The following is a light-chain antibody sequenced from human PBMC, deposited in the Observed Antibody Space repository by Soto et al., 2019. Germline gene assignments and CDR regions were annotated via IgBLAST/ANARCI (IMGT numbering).Light chain of an antibody. Sequence: DSQMTQSPSTLSASVGDRVTITCRASQSISRWLARYQKKPGKAPKLLIYDASSLESGVPSRFSGSGSGTEFTLTISSLQPDDFSTYYCQQYNSYPTCGQGTKVEIK. V-gene: IGKV1-5*01. CDR3: QQYNSYPT. CDR2: DAS. CDR1: QSISRW. J-gene: IGKJ1*01.